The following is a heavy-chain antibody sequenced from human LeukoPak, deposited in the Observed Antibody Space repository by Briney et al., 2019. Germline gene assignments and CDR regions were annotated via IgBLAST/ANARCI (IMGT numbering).Heavy chain of an antibody. V-gene: IGHV3-13*01. CDR3: ARVSLGGNGFDY. CDR1: GFTFSRHD. D-gene: IGHD4-23*01. Sequence: GESLRLSCAASGFTFSRHDMPWVRHATGKGLEWVSAIGIAGDTYYVDSVKGRFTITRENAKNFLYLQMNSLRAGDTAIYYCARVSLGGNGFDYWGQGTLVTVSS. J-gene: IGHJ4*02. CDR2: IGIAGDT.